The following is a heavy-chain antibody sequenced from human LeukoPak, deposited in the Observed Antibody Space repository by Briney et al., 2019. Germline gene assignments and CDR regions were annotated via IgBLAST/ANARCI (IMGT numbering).Heavy chain of an antibody. CDR1: GGSISSYY. CDR3: ARGKVGGVIVIPTFDY. D-gene: IGHD3-16*02. Sequence: TSETLSLTCTVSGGSISSYYWSWIRQPPGKGLEWIGYIYYSGSTNYNPSLKSRVTISVDTSKNQFSLKLSSVTAADTAVYYCARGKVGGVIVIPTFDYWGQGTLVTVSS. J-gene: IGHJ4*02. CDR2: IYYSGST. V-gene: IGHV4-59*08.